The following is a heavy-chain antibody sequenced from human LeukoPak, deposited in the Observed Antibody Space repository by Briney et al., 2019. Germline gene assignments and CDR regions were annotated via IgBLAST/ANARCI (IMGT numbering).Heavy chain of an antibody. D-gene: IGHD6-19*01. CDR2: INPNSGGT. CDR1: GYTFTAYY. CDR3: ARVDSSGWYEFDP. J-gene: IGHJ5*02. Sequence: ASVKVSCKASGYTFTAYYMHWVRQAPGQGLEWMGWINPNSGGTNYAQKFQGRVTMTRDTSISTAYMELSRLRSDGTAVYYCARVDSSGWYEFDPWGQGTLVTVSS. V-gene: IGHV1-2*02.